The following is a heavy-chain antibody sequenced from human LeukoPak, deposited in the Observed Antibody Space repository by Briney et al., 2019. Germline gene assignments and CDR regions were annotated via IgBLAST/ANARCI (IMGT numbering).Heavy chain of an antibody. CDR1: GGTFSSYA. J-gene: IGHJ5*02. Sequence: GASVNVSCKASGGTFSSYAISWGRQAPGQGREWMGGIIPIFGTANYAQKFQGRVTITADESTSTAYMELSSLRSEDTAVYYCATNDRGVLQKYNWFDPWGQGTLVTVSS. CDR3: ATNDRGVLQKYNWFDP. CDR2: IIPIFGTA. V-gene: IGHV1-69*13. D-gene: IGHD4/OR15-4a*01.